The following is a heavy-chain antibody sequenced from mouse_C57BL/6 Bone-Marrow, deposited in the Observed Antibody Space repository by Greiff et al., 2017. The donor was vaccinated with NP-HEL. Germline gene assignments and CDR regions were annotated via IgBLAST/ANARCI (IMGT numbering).Heavy chain of an antibody. CDR2: INPSNGGT. Sequence: QVQLQQPGTELVKPGASVKLSCKASGYTFTSYWMHWVKQRPGQGLEWIGNINPSNGGTNYNEKFKSKATLTVDKSSSTAYMQRSSLTSEDSAVYYCARYRGDYYGSSYPFAYWGQGTLVTVSA. CDR1: GYTFTSYW. V-gene: IGHV1-53*01. CDR3: ARYRGDYYGSSYPFAY. J-gene: IGHJ3*01. D-gene: IGHD1-1*01.